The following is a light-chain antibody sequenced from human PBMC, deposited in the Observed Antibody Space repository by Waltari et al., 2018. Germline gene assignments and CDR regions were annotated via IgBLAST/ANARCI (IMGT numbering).Light chain of an antibody. Sequence: DIVLTQSPGTLYLSPGERATLSCRASQSVSSSYLAWYQQKPGQAPRLLIYGASSRATGIPDRFSGSGSGTDFTLTISRMEPEDFAVYYCQQYGSSPEYTFGQGTKLEIK. CDR3: QQYGSSPEYT. CDR1: QSVSSSY. CDR2: GAS. V-gene: IGKV3-20*01. J-gene: IGKJ2*01.